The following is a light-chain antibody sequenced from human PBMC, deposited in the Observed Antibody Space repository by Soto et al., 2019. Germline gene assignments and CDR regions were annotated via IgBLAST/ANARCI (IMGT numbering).Light chain of an antibody. CDR3: QQYGSSPT. Sequence: EIVLTQTPGTLSLSPGERATLSCRSSQSVSSNYLAWYQHKPGQAPRLLIYDVSSRATGIPDRFSGSGSGTDFTLTISRLEPEDFAVYYCQQYGSSPTFGQGTKVEIK. CDR1: QSVSSNY. V-gene: IGKV3-20*01. CDR2: DVS. J-gene: IGKJ1*01.